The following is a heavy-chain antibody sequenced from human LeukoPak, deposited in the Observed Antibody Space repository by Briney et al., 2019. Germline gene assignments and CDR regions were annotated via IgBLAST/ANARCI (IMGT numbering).Heavy chain of an antibody. CDR3: ATPSLGYCSSTSCYDWYFDL. CDR1: GGSISSYY. V-gene: IGHV4-59*01. D-gene: IGHD2-2*01. Sequence: SETLSLTRTVSGGSISSYYWSWIRQPPGKGLEWIGYIYYSGSTNYNPSLKSRVTISVDTSKNQFSLKLSSVTAADTAMYYCATPSLGYCSSTSCYDWYFDLWGRGTLVTVSS. CDR2: IYYSGST. J-gene: IGHJ2*01.